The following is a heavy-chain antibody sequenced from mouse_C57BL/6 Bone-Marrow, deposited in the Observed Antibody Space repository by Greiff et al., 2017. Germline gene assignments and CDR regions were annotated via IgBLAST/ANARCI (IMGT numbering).Heavy chain of an antibody. CDR2: ISSGGSYT. D-gene: IGHD1-1*01. Sequence: VKLVESGGDLVKPGGSLKLSCAASGFTFSSYGMSWVRQTPDKRLEWVATISSGGSYTYYPDSVKGRFTISRDNAKNTLYLQMSSLKSEDTAMYYCARHPIYYYGSSHDYWGQGTTLTVSS. J-gene: IGHJ2*01. CDR1: GFTFSSYG. V-gene: IGHV5-6*02. CDR3: ARHPIYYYGSSHDY.